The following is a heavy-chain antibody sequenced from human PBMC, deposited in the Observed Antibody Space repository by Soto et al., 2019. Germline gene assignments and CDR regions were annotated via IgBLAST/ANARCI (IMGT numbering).Heavy chain of an antibody. V-gene: IGHV3-23*05. J-gene: IGHJ4*02. CDR3: VTWLSAHFDY. CDR2: IDGPTTNT. D-gene: IGHD6-19*01. Sequence: SVGSLRLSCAASGFTFAHYAMMWARQAPGRGLEWVSTIDGPTTNTHYIDSVKGRFFISRDNAINTVYLQMNGLRAEDTAVYYCVTWLSAHFDYWGRGTLVTVSS. CDR1: GFTFAHYA.